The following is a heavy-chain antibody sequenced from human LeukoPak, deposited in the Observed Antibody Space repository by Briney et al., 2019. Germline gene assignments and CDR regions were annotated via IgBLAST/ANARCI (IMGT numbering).Heavy chain of an antibody. CDR3: ARDRAATDAFDI. J-gene: IGHJ3*02. V-gene: IGHV4-59*01. CDR1: GGSISSYY. Sequence: SETLSLTCTVSGGSISSYYWSWIRPPPGKGLEWIGYIYYSGSTNYNPSLKSRVTISVDTSKNQFSLKLSSVTAADTAVYYCARDRAATDAFDIWGQGTMVTVSS. CDR2: IYYSGST. D-gene: IGHD2-15*01.